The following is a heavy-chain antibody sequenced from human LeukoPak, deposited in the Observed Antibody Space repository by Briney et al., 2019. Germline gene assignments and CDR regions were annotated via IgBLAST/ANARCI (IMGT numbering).Heavy chain of an antibody. CDR2: IAPSGGST. D-gene: IGHD4-17*01. CDR3: ARVVSHGYSDY. CDR1: GYTFTNYY. V-gene: IGHV1-46*01. J-gene: IGHJ4*02. Sequence: GASVKVSCKASGYTFTNYYMHWVRQAPGQGLEWLGLIAPSGGSTWYAQKFQGRVTMTRDMSTSTDYMELSSLRSEDTAVYYCARVVSHGYSDYWGQGTLVTVSS.